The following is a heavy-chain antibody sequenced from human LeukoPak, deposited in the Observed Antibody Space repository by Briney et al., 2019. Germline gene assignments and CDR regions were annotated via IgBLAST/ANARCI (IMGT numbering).Heavy chain of an antibody. D-gene: IGHD6-19*01. CDR3: ARDGPIQYSSGPYYFDY. CDR2: ISAYNGNT. Sequence: ASVKVSCKASGYTFTSYGISWVRQAPGQGLEWMGWISAYNGNTNYAQKLQGRVTMTTDTSTSTAYMELRSLRSDDTAVYYCARDGPIQYSSGPYYFDYWGQGTLVTVSS. V-gene: IGHV1-18*01. CDR1: GYTFTSYG. J-gene: IGHJ4*02.